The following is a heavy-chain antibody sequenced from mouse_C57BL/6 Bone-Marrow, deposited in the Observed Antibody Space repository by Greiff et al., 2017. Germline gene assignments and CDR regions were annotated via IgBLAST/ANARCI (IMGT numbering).Heavy chain of an antibody. CDR2: IDPENGDT. CDR3: TTDDSNSFFDY. CDR1: GFNIKDDY. Sequence: EVQLQQSGAELVRPGASVKLSCTASGFNIKDDYMHWVKQRPEQGLEWIGWIDPENGDTEYASKFQGKATITADTSSNTAYLQLSSLTSEDTAVYYCTTDDSNSFFDYWGQGTTLTVSS. V-gene: IGHV14-4*01. D-gene: IGHD2-5*01. J-gene: IGHJ2*01.